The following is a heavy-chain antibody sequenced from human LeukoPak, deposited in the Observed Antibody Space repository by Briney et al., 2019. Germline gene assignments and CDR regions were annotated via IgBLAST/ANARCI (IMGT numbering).Heavy chain of an antibody. Sequence: ASETLSLTCAVYGGSFSGYYWSWIRQPPGKGLEWIGEINHSGSTNYNPSLKSRVTISVDTSKNQFSLKLSSVTAADTAVYYCARSSTPIVVVVAAKHAFDIWGQGTMVTVSS. V-gene: IGHV4-34*01. CDR3: ARSSTPIVVVVAAKHAFDI. CDR2: INHSGST. J-gene: IGHJ3*02. CDR1: GGSFSGYY. D-gene: IGHD2-15*01.